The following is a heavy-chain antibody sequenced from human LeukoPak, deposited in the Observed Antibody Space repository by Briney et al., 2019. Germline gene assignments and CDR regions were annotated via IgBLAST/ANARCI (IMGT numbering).Heavy chain of an antibody. V-gene: IGHV7-4-1*02. CDR3: ARDNLVGATTSFDY. J-gene: IGHJ4*02. D-gene: IGHD1-26*01. CDR1: GYTFTSYA. Sequence: GASVKVSCKASGYTFTSYAMNWVRQAPGQGLEWMGWINTNTGNPTYAQGFTGRFVFSLDTSVSTAYLQISSLKAEDTAVYYCARDNLVGATTSFDYWGQGTLVTVSS. CDR2: INTNTGNP.